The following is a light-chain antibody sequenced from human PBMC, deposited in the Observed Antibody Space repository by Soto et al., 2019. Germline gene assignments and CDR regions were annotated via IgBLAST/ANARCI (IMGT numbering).Light chain of an antibody. Sequence: VLTQSPATLSLSPGERATLSCRASLNVNSYLAWYQQKPGQAPRLLIYDASNRAAGIPARFSGSGSGTDFTLTISSLEPEDLAIYYCQQRQYWPPITFGQGTRLEIK. V-gene: IGKV3-11*01. CDR2: DAS. CDR3: QQRQYWPPIT. CDR1: LNVNSY. J-gene: IGKJ5*01.